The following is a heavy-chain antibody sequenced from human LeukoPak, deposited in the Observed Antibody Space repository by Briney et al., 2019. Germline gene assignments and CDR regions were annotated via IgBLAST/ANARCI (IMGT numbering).Heavy chain of an antibody. V-gene: IGHV3-15*01. CDR1: GFTFSNAW. J-gene: IGHJ4*02. Sequence: GGSLRLSCAASGFTFSNAWMSWVRRAPGKGLEWVGRIKSKTDCGTTDYAAPVKGRFTISRDDSKNTLYLQMNSLKTEDTAVYYCTTSIPTMVREGYPHDYWGQGTLVTVSS. CDR3: TTSIPTMVREGYPHDY. D-gene: IGHD3-10*01. CDR2: IKSKTDCGTT.